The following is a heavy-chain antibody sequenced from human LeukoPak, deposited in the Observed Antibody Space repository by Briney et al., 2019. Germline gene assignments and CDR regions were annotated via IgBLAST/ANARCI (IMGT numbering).Heavy chain of an antibody. CDR1: RFTFSSYW. D-gene: IGHD4-17*01. CDR2: IKQDGSEK. Sequence: GGSLRLSCAASRFTFSSYWMSWVRQAPGKGLEWVANIKQDGSEKYYVDSVKGRFTISRDNAKNSLYLQMNSLRAEDTAVYYCARVVTTAFDYWGQGTLVTVSS. CDR3: ARVVTTAFDY. J-gene: IGHJ4*02. V-gene: IGHV3-7*03.